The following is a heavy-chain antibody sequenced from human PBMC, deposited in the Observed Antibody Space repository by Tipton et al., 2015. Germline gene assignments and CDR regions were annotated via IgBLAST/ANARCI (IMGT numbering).Heavy chain of an antibody. Sequence: TLSLTCTVSGGSISSTRYYWGWIRQPPGKGLEWIGSIYYSGSTYYNPSLKSRVTISVDTSKNQFSLKLSSVTAADTAEYYCARDTHPTAPFDYWGQGTLVTVSS. J-gene: IGHJ4*02. D-gene: IGHD2-21*02. CDR1: GGSISSTRYY. V-gene: IGHV4-39*02. CDR3: ARDTHPTAPFDY. CDR2: IYYSGST.